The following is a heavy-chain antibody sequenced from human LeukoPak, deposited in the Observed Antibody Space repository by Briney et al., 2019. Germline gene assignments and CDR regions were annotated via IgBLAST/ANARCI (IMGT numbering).Heavy chain of an antibody. D-gene: IGHD6-6*01. Sequence: PGGSLRLSCAASGFTFSSYSMNWVRQAPGKGLEWVSSISSSSSYIYYADSVKGRFTISRDNAKNSLYLQMNSLRAEDTAVYYCARALRRREQLAPSELYGMDVWGQGTTVTVSS. CDR2: ISSSSSYI. J-gene: IGHJ6*02. CDR1: GFTFSSYS. V-gene: IGHV3-21*01. CDR3: ARALRRREQLAPSELYGMDV.